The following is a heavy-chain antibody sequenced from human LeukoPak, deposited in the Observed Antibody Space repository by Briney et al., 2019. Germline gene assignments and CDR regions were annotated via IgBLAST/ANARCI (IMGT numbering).Heavy chain of an antibody. CDR2: IYYSGST. V-gene: IGHV4-59*01. Sequence: PSETLSLTCTVSSGSISSYYWSWIRQPPGKGLEWIGYIYYSGSTNYNPSLKSRVTISVDTSKNQFSLKLSSVTAADTDVYYCARSLSSSSWYGRPKPYYYYGMDVWGQGTTVTVSS. CDR1: SGSISSYY. CDR3: ARSLSSSSWYGRPKPYYYYGMDV. J-gene: IGHJ6*02. D-gene: IGHD6-13*01.